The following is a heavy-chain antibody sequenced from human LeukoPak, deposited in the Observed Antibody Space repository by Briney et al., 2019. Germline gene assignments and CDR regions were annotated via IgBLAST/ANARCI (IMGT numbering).Heavy chain of an antibody. CDR3: ARGTWRYYYDSSGYYDY. V-gene: IGHV4-34*01. J-gene: IGHJ4*02. D-gene: IGHD3-22*01. CDR1: GGSFSGYY. Sequence: SETLSLTCAVYGGSFSGYYWSWIRQPPGKGLEWIGEINHSGSTNYNPSLKSRVTISVDTSKNQFSLKLSSVTAADTAVYYCARGTWRYYYDSSGYYDYWGQGTLVTVSS. CDR2: INHSGST.